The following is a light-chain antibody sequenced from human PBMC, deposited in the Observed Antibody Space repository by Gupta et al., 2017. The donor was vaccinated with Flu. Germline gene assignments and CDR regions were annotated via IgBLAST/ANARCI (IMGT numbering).Light chain of an antibody. J-gene: IGKJ1*01. V-gene: IGKV1-5*03. CDR3: QEYDSASWT. CDR2: KAS. CDR1: PSSGNW. Sequence: DIQMTQSPSTLSVSVGDRVTTTCRASPSSGNWLAWYQQKPGKPPKLLIYKASTLKSGVPSRFSGSGSGTEFTLTISSLQPDDFTTYYCQEYDSASWTFGQGTKVEI.